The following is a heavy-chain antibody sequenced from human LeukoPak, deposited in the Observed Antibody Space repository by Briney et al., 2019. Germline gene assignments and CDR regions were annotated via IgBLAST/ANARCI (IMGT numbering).Heavy chain of an antibody. V-gene: IGHV3-23*01. J-gene: IGHJ4*02. D-gene: IGHD1-26*01. CDR3: AKGTTRRELRDIDY. CDR2: ISGSGGST. CDR1: GFTFSSYA. Sequence: GGSLRLSCAASGFTFSSYAMSWVRQAPGKGLEWVSAISGSGGSTYYADSVKGRFTISRDNSKNTLYLQMNSLRAEDTAVYYCAKGTTRRELRDIDYWGQGTLVTVSS.